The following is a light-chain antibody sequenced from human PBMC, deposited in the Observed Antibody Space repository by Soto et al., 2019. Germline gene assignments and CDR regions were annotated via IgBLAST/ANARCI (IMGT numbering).Light chain of an antibody. J-gene: IGKJ4*01. CDR2: SAS. Sequence: DIQVTQSPSFLSASVGARLTLTCRASKRISTYLNWYQQKPGKVPKRLIYSASTLQSGVPSRFSGSGSGTDFTLTISSLQPEDFATYYCQQSFSTPLTFGGGTKVEIK. CDR1: KRISTY. CDR3: QQSFSTPLT. V-gene: IGKV1-39*01.